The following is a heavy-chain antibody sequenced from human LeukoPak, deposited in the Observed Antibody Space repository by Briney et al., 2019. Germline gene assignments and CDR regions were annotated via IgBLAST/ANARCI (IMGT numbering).Heavy chain of an antibody. CDR3: ARTQKTIAAAVFDY. J-gene: IGHJ4*02. Sequence: ASVKVSCKASGYTFTGYYMHWVRQAPGQGLEWMGWINPNSGGTNYAQKFQGWVTMTRDTSISTAYMELSRLRSDDTAVYYCARTQKTIAAAVFDYWGQGTLVTVSS. CDR1: GYTFTGYY. CDR2: INPNSGGT. D-gene: IGHD6-13*01. V-gene: IGHV1-2*04.